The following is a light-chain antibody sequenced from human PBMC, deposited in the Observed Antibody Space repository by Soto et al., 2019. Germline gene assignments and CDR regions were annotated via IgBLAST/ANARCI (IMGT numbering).Light chain of an antibody. J-gene: IGLJ1*01. CDR1: RLDVGGYNY. Sequence: QSALTQPASVSGSPGQSITISCTGTRLDVGGYNYVSWYQQQPGKAPKLIIYEVTNRPSGVPDRFSGSKSDNTASLTISGLQTEDEADYYCCSYVSSKTYLFGTGTKVTV. CDR2: EVT. CDR3: CSYVSSKTYL. V-gene: IGLV2-14*03.